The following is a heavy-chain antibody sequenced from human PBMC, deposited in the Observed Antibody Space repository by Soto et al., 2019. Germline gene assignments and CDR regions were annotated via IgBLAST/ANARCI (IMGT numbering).Heavy chain of an antibody. J-gene: IGHJ4*02. CDR1: GFTFSSYV. CDR3: AKGGVRSGWDYLYYFDY. D-gene: IGHD6-19*01. Sequence: EVQLLESGGGLVQPGGSLRLSCAASGFTFSSYVMTWVRQAPGKGLEWVSGVSGTGGSTYYADSVKGRFTVSRDNSKNTLYLQMNSVRAEDTDVYYCAKGGVRSGWDYLYYFDYWGQGSLGTVSS. CDR2: VSGTGGST. V-gene: IGHV3-23*01.